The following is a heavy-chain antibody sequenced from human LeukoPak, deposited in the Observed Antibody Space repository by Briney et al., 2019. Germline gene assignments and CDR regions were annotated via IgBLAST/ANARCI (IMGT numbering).Heavy chain of an antibody. V-gene: IGHV1-8*01. CDR2: MNPNSGNT. D-gene: IGHD3-10*01. CDR3: ARGGRGGSGSYYNEIGY. J-gene: IGHJ4*02. Sequence: ASVKVSCKASGYTFTSYDINWVRQATGQGLEWMGWMNPNSGNTGYAQKFQGGVTMTRNTSISTAYMELSSLRSEDTAVYYCARGGRGGSGSYYNEIGYWGQGTLVTVSS. CDR1: GYTFTSYD.